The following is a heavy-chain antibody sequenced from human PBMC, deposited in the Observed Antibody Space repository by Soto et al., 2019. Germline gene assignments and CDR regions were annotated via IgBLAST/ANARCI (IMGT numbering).Heavy chain of an antibody. CDR1: GVSFSGYY. CDR3: ARWYYYYGMAA. J-gene: IGHJ6*02. Sequence: SETLSLTCAVYGVSFSGYYWSWIRQPPGKGLEWMGEINHSGSTNYNPSLKSRVTISVDTSKNQFSLKLSSVTAADTAVYYCARWYYYYGMAAWAQGTTAT. CDR2: INHSGST. D-gene: IGHD6-13*01. V-gene: IGHV4-34*01.